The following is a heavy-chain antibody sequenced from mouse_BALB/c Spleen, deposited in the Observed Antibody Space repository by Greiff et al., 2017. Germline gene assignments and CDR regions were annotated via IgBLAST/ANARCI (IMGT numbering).Heavy chain of an antibody. J-gene: IGHJ2*01. V-gene: IGHV1-80*01. Sequence: QVQLQQSGAELVRPGSSVKISCKASGYAFSSYWMNWVKQRPGQGLEWIGQIYPGDGDTNYNGKFKGKATLTADKSSSTAYMQLSSLTSEDSAVYCCARSTTVVADYFDYWGQGTTLTVSS. CDR1: GYAFSSYW. CDR2: IYPGDGDT. D-gene: IGHD1-1*01. CDR3: ARSTTVVADYFDY.